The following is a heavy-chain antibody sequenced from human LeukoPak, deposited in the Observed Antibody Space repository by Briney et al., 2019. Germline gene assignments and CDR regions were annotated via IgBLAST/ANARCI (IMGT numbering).Heavy chain of an antibody. Sequence: SETLSLTCAVHNGTVSGYHWSWIRQSPGKGLEWIGEISHDGSTNNNPSLMSRVTTSVDTPKNQFSLNLSSVTAADTAVYYCARLRNNWGSYRGFDYWGQGILVTVSS. V-gene: IGHV4-34*01. D-gene: IGHD3-16*02. CDR2: ISHDGST. J-gene: IGHJ4*02. CDR1: NGTVSGYH. CDR3: ARLRNNWGSYRGFDY.